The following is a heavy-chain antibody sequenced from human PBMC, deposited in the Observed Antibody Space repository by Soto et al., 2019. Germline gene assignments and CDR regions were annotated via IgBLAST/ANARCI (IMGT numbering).Heavy chain of an antibody. CDR1: GCTFSSFA. V-gene: IGHV3-23*01. CDR3: AKTRDGYYDTFDI. CDR2: ISSSGSST. Sequence: PGGSLRRSWAASGCTFSSFAMSWVRQAPGKGLEWVSTISSSGSSTYNADSVKGRFTISRENSKTTLFLQMNSLRVEDTALYYCAKTRDGYYDTFDIWGQGTMVTVSS. D-gene: IGHD1-26*01. J-gene: IGHJ3*02.